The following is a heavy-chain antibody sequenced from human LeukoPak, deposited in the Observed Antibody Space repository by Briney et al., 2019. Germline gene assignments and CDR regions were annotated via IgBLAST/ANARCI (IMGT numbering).Heavy chain of an antibody. CDR1: GGTFSSYA. CDR3: AGVAASYYYYGMDV. Sequence: SVKVSCKASGGTFSSYAISWVRQAPGQGLEWMGGIIPIFGTANYAQKFQGRVTITADKSTSTAYMELSSLRSEDTAVYYCAGVAASYYYYGMDVWGQGTTVTVSS. D-gene: IGHD2-15*01. CDR2: IIPIFGTA. J-gene: IGHJ6*02. V-gene: IGHV1-69*06.